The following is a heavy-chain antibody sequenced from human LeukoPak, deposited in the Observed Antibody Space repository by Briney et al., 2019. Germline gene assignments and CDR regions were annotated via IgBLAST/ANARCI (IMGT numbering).Heavy chain of an antibody. CDR2: ISSSGSTI. CDR1: GFTFSDYY. D-gene: IGHD5-18*01. Sequence: GGSLILSCAASGFTFSDYYMSWIRQAPGKGLEWVSYISSSGSTIYYADSVKGRFTISRDNAKNSLYLQMNSLRAEDTAVYYCAGSSGYSYGYIDYWGQGTLVTVSS. CDR3: AGSSGYSYGYIDY. V-gene: IGHV3-11*04. J-gene: IGHJ4*02.